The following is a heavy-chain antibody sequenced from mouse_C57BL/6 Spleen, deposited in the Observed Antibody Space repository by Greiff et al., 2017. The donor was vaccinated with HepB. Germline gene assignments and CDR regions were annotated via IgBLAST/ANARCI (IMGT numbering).Heavy chain of an antibody. CDR3: TREAQAKGYAMDY. V-gene: IGHV5-9-1*02. D-gene: IGHD3-2*02. CDR1: GFTFSSYA. Sequence: EVQRVESGEGLVKPGGSLKLSCAASGFTFSSYAMSWVRQTPEKRLEWVAYISSGGDYIYYADTVKGRFTISRDNARNTLYLQMSSLKSEDTAMYYCTREAQAKGYAMDYWGQGTSVTVSS. CDR2: ISSGGDYI. J-gene: IGHJ4*01.